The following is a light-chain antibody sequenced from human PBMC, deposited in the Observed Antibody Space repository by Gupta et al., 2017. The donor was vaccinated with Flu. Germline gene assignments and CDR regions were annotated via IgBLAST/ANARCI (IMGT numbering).Light chain of an antibody. CDR2: KAS. J-gene: IGKJ1*01. CDR3: QQYNSYSPVA. CDR1: QSISSW. Sequence: DIQMTQSPSTQSASVGDRVTITCRASQSISSWLAWYQQKPGKAPKLLIYKASSLESGVPSRFSGSGSGTEFTLTISSLQPDDFATYYCQQYNSYSPVAFGQGTKVEIK. V-gene: IGKV1-5*03.